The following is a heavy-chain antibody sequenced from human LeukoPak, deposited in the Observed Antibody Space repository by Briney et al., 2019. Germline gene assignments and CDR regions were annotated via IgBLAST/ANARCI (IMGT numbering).Heavy chain of an antibody. CDR1: GGTFSSYA. CDR2: IIPIFGTA. J-gene: IGHJ4*02. Sequence: ASVKVSCKVSGGTFSSYAISWVRQAPGQGLEWMGGIIPIFGTANYAQKFQGRVTITADESTSTAYMELSSLRSEDTAVYYCATGIAAAGYFDYWGQGTLVTVSS. V-gene: IGHV1-69*13. D-gene: IGHD6-13*01. CDR3: ATGIAAAGYFDY.